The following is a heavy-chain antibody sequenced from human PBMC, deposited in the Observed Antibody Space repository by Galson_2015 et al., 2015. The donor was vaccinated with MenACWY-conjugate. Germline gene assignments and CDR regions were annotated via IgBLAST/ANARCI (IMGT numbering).Heavy chain of an antibody. CDR2: IYPGGNT. Sequence: SLRLSCAASGFTVSTNYMNWVRQAPGKGLQWVSDIYPGGNTYYVDSVEGRFTISRDHSKNTLYLQMNSLRVDDTAVYYCVREDNWAFHYWGQGTQVIVSS. D-gene: IGHD1-1*01. V-gene: IGHV3-53*01. CDR1: GFTVSTNY. J-gene: IGHJ4*02. CDR3: VREDNWAFHY.